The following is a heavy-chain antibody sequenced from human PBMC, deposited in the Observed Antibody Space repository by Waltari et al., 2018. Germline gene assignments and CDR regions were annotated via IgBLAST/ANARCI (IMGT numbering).Heavy chain of an antibody. Sequence: QLQLQESGPGLVTPSETLSLTCTVSGGSISSSSHYWGWIRQPPGNGLEWIGSIYYSGSTYYNPSLKSRVTISVDTSKNQFSLKLSSVTAADTAVYYCARRFAQGYCSGGSCPYYFDYWGQGTLVTVSS. D-gene: IGHD2-15*01. V-gene: IGHV4-39*07. CDR3: ARRFAQGYCSGGSCPYYFDY. CDR1: GGSISSSSHY. J-gene: IGHJ4*02. CDR2: IYYSGST.